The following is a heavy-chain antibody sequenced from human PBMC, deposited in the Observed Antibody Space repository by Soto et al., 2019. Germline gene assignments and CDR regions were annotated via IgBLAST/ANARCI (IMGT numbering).Heavy chain of an antibody. J-gene: IGHJ6*03. CDR2: ISYDGSNK. Sequence: GGSLRLSCAASGFTFSSYAMHWVRQAPGKGLEWVAVISYDGSNKYYADSVKGRFTISRDNSKNTLYLQMNSLRAEDTAVYYGAKSAHSCACSSGSSCPANRYYYDMDFWGKGTTVTVSS. V-gene: IGHV3-30-3*02. D-gene: IGHD2-15*01. CDR3: AKSAHSCACSSGSSCPANRYYYDMDF. CDR1: GFTFSSYA.